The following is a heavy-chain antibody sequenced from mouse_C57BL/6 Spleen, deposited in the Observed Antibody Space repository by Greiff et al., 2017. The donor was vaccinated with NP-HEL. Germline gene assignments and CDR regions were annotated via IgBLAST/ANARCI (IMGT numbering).Heavy chain of an antibody. D-gene: IGHD1-1*01. Sequence: VKLQESGAELVKPGASVKLSCKASGYTFTEYTIHWVKQRSGQGLEWIGWFYPGSGSIKYNEKFKDKATLTADKSSSTVYMEHSRLTSEDSAVYFCARHEAAVVAGEYFDYWGQGTTLTVSS. CDR2: FYPGSGSI. J-gene: IGHJ2*01. CDR1: GYTFTEYT. V-gene: IGHV1-62-2*01. CDR3: ARHEAAVVAGEYFDY.